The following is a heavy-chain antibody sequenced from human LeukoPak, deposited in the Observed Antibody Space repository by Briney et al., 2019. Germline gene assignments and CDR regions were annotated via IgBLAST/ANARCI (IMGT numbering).Heavy chain of an antibody. CDR1: GFTFSDFY. V-gene: IGHV3-11*01. Sequence: GGSLRLSCAASGFTFSDFYMSWIRQAPGKGLEWVSYISSSGSTIYYADSVKGRFTISRDNAKNSLYLQMNSLRAEDTAVYYCARVPGGYYYYYYMDVWGKGTTVTVSS. D-gene: IGHD3-10*01. CDR3: ARVPGGYYYYYYMDV. J-gene: IGHJ6*03. CDR2: ISSSGSTI.